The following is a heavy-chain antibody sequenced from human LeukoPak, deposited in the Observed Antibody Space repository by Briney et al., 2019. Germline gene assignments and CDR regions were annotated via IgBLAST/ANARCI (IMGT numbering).Heavy chain of an antibody. D-gene: IGHD2-15*01. CDR3: AREGYCSGGSCHSGIIDC. Sequence: ASVKVSCKASGYTFTGYYMHWVRQAPGQGLEWMGWISPYNGNTNYAQKIQGRLTMTTDTPTSTAYMELRSLRSDDTAVYYCAREGYCSGGSCHSGIIDCWGQGTLVTVSS. CDR1: GYTFTGYY. J-gene: IGHJ4*02. V-gene: IGHV1-18*04. CDR2: ISPYNGNT.